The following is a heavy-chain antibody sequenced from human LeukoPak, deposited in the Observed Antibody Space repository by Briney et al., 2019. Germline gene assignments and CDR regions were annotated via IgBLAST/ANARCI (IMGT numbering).Heavy chain of an antibody. J-gene: IGHJ4*02. CDR3: AKSTWQWLVKPDY. CDR2: ISGSGGST. V-gene: IGHV3-23*01. CDR1: GFTFRSYA. Sequence: GGSLRLSCAASGFTFRSYAMSWVRQAPGKGLEWVSAISGSGGSTYYADSVKGRFTISRDNSKNTLYLQMNSLRAEDTAVYYCAKSTWQWLVKPDYWGQGTLVTVSS. D-gene: IGHD6-19*01.